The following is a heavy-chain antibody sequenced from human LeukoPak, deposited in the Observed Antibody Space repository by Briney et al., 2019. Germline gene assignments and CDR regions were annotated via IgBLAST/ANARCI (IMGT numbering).Heavy chain of an antibody. J-gene: IGHJ4*02. CDR1: GFTFNSYA. CDR2: ITSSSSPI. Sequence: GGSLRLSCAASGFTFNSYAMSWVRQAPGKGLEWISSITSSSSPIYYADSVKGRFTVSRDNAKNSLYLQMNSLRDEDTAVYYCARDHYRRNDYWGQGTLVTVSS. D-gene: IGHD1-26*01. CDR3: ARDHYRRNDY. V-gene: IGHV3-48*02.